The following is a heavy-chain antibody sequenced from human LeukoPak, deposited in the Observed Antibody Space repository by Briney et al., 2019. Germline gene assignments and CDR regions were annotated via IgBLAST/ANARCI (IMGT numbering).Heavy chain of an antibody. D-gene: IGHD3-16*01. CDR2: ISSGSSPK. CDR3: ARGDDGAY. Sequence: PGRSLRLSRAASGFTFDIYGMNWIRQAPGKGLEWVSHISSGSSPKYYADSVRGRFTISRDNAKKSLYLQMNSLRVEDTAVYYCARGDDGAYWGQGTLVTVSS. V-gene: IGHV3-48*04. J-gene: IGHJ4*02. CDR1: GFTFDIYG.